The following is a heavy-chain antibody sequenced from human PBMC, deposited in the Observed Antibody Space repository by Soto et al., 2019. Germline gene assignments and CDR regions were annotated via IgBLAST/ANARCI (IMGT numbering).Heavy chain of an antibody. CDR1: GGSISSGDYY. CDR2: IYYSGST. D-gene: IGHD3-22*01. J-gene: IGHJ3*02. CDR3: ARVPPDSSGPPDAFDI. Sequence: PSETLSLTCTVSGGSISSGDYYWSWIRQPPGKGLEWIGYIYYSGSTYYNPSLKSRVTISVDTSKNQFSLKLSSVTAADTAVYYCARVPPDSSGPPDAFDIWGQGTMVTVSS. V-gene: IGHV4-30-4*01.